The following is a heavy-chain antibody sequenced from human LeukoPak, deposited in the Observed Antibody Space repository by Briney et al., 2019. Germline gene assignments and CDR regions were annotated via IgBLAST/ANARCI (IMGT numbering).Heavy chain of an antibody. CDR1: GYSISSGY. CDR2: ISGNGVAT. V-gene: IGHV3-23*01. CDR3: AKDRRYFGSGLDY. Sequence: ETLSLTCTVSGYSISSGYFWGWVRQAPGKGLEWVSVISGNGVATYYADSVKGRFTISKDNSKNTLYLQMNSLRAEDTAVYYCAKDRRYFGSGLDYWGQGTLVTVSS. D-gene: IGHD3-10*01. J-gene: IGHJ4*02.